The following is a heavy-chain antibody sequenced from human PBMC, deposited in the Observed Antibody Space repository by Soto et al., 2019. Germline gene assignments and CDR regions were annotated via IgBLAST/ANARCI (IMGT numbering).Heavy chain of an antibody. CDR1: GDSVSSNSAT. CDR3: ATMDWNRLTFDY. CDR2: TYYRSKWYN. D-gene: IGHD1-1*01. Sequence: PSQTLSLTCVISGDSVSSNSATWNWIRQSPSRGLEWLGRTYYRSKWYNDYAVSVKSRIIINPDTSKNQFSLQLNSVTPEDTAVYYCATMDWNRLTFDYWGQGTLVTVSS. V-gene: IGHV6-1*01. J-gene: IGHJ4*02.